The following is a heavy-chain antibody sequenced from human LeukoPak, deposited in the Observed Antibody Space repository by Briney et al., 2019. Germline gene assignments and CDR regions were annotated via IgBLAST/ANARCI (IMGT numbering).Heavy chain of an antibody. D-gene: IGHD2-15*01. J-gene: IGHJ4*02. CDR2: INPNSGGT. Sequence: ASVKVSCKASGYTFTGYYMHWVRQAPGQGLDWMGWINPNSGGTNYAQKFQGRVTMTRDTSISTAYMELSRLRSDDTAVYYCARGDIVVVVARYPDYWGQGTLVTVSS. CDR3: ARGDIVVVVARYPDY. V-gene: IGHV1-2*02. CDR1: GYTFTGYY.